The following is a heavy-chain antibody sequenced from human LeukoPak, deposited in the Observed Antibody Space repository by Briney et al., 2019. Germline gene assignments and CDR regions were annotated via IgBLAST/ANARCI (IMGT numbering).Heavy chain of an antibody. CDR3: AKDGGKNYDILTGYYRNPNFDY. CDR1: GFTFSSYA. Sequence: PGGSLRLSCAASGFTFSSYAMSWVRQAPGKGLEWVSAISGSGGSTYYADSVKGRFTISRDNSKNTLYLQMNSLRAEDTAVYYCAKDGGKNYDILTGYYRNPNFDYWGQGTLVTVSS. CDR2: ISGSGGST. J-gene: IGHJ4*02. V-gene: IGHV3-23*01. D-gene: IGHD3-9*01.